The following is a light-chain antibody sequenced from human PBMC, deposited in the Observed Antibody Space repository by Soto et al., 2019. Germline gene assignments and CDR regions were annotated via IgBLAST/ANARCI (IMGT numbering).Light chain of an antibody. CDR2: GAS. J-gene: IGKJ4*01. CDR3: QHYNKLPLT. CDR1: QSVSSN. Sequence: EIVLTQSPATLSVSPGERATLSCRASQSVSSNLAWYQQKPGQAPRLVIYGASTRATGIPARFSGSGSGTEFTLTISSLQSGDFAVYYCQHYNKLPLTFGGGAKVEIK. V-gene: IGKV3-15*01.